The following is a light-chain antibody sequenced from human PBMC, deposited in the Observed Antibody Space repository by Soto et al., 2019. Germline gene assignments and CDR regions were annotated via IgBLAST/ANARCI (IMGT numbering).Light chain of an antibody. Sequence: EFVLTQSAGTLSLSPGETATLPCRASRSVNNNYLAWYQQKTGQAPRLFIYDESNRATGIPARFSGSGSGTDFNLTIGSLEPEDFAVYYCQKRSEWPITCGQGTRLEIK. J-gene: IGKJ5*01. CDR2: DES. CDR1: RSVNNNY. V-gene: IGKV3-11*01. CDR3: QKRSEWPIT.